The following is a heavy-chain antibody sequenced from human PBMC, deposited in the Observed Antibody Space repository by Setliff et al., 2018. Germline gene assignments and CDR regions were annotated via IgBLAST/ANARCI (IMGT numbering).Heavy chain of an antibody. CDR1: GFTFSNNA. CDR3: AKDRDNRWHNFDS. D-gene: IGHD1-1*01. V-gene: IGHV3-23*03. Sequence: GGSLRLSCLAPGFTFSNNAMSWIRQAPGKGLEWVSVVYSGSPNTYYAASVEGRFTISRDNSKNTLYLQMNSLRVEDSGVYYCAKDRDNRWHNFDSWGHGVLVTVSS. CDR2: VYSGSPNT. J-gene: IGHJ4*01.